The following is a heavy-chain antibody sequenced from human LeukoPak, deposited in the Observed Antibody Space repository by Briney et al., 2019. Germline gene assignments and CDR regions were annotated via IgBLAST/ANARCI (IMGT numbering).Heavy chain of an antibody. CDR1: GASISTYY. Sequence: SETLPLTCTVSGASISTYYWSWVRQPPGRGLEWIGYLFFGGSTNYNPSLKSRVTISSDTSKNQLSLKLTSVTAADTAVYYCARAGGGWSFDYLGQGTLVTVSS. CDR2: LFFGGST. CDR3: ARAGGGWSFDY. D-gene: IGHD6-19*01. V-gene: IGHV4-59*01. J-gene: IGHJ4*02.